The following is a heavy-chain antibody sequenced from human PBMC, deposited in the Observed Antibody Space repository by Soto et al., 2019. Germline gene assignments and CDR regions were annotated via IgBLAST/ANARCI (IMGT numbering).Heavy chain of an antibody. CDR3: ARGTRGYSSSWYDY. CDR1: GGSFRGYY. V-gene: IGHV4-34*01. D-gene: IGHD6-13*01. J-gene: IGHJ4*02. Sequence: QVQLQQWGAGLLKPSETLSLTCVVYGGSFRGYYWSWIRQPPGKGLEWIGEINHSGSTNYNPSLIRRVTISVDASKNQFSLKLSCGTAADTAVYYCARGTRGYSSSWYDYWGQGTLVTVSS. CDR2: INHSGST.